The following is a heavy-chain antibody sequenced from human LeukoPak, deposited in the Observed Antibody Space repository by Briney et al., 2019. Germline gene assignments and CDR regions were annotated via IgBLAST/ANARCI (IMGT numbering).Heavy chain of an antibody. J-gene: IGHJ5*02. CDR1: GYTFTSYG. V-gene: IGHV1-18*01. CDR3: ARVYRPTLLWFGELLPRAENWLDP. Sequence: ASVKVSCKASGYTFTSYGISWVRQAPGQGLEWMGWISAYNGNTNYAQKLQGRVTMTTDTSTSTAYMELRSLRSDDTAVYYCARVYRPTLLWFGELLPRAENWLDPWGQGTLVTVSS. CDR2: ISAYNGNT. D-gene: IGHD3-10*01.